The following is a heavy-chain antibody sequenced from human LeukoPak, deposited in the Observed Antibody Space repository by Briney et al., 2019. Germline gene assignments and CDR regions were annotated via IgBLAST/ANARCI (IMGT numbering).Heavy chain of an antibody. CDR1: GFTFSSYA. Sequence: GGSLRLSCAASGFTFSSYAMHWVRQAPGKGLEWVAVISYDGSNKYYADSVKGRFTISRDNSKNTLYLQMNSLRAEDTAVYYCARDYYPTDGDYDEPFDYWGQGTLVTVSS. CDR3: ARDYYPTDGDYDEPFDY. V-gene: IGHV3-30-3*01. D-gene: IGHD4-17*01. J-gene: IGHJ4*02. CDR2: ISYDGSNK.